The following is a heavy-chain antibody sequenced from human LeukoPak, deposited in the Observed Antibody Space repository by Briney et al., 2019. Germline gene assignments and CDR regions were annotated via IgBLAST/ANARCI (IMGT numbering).Heavy chain of an antibody. CDR3: AKGTYDSSGYPEPFDY. D-gene: IGHD3-22*01. CDR1: GFTFSSYA. Sequence: GGSLRLSCAASGFTFSSYAMSWVRQAPGKGLEWVSAISGSGGSTYYADSVQGRVTISRDNSKNTLYLQMNSLRAEDTAVYYCAKGTYDSSGYPEPFDYWGQGTLVTVSS. CDR2: ISGSGGST. V-gene: IGHV3-23*01. J-gene: IGHJ4*02.